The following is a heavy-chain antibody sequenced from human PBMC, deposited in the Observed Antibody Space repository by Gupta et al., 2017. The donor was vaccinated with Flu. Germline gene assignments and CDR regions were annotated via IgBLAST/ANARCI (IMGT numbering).Heavy chain of an antibody. V-gene: IGHV1-18*01. CDR2: ISAYNGNT. D-gene: IGHD2-2*01. J-gene: IGHJ6*02. CDR3: ARDSYIVVVPAAIQPSTTKYGMDV. Sequence: QVQLVQSGAEVKKPGASVKVSCKASGYTFTSYGIRWVRQAPGQGLEWMGWISAYNGNTNYAQKLQGRVTMTTDTSTSTAYMELRSLRSDDTAVYYCARDSYIVVVPAAIQPSTTKYGMDVWGQETTVTVSS. CDR1: GYTFTSYG.